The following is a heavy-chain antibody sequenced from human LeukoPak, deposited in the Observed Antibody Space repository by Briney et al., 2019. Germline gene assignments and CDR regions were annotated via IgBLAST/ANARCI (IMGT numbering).Heavy chain of an antibody. D-gene: IGHD2-15*01. CDR3: ARELPYYFDY. J-gene: IGHJ4*02. CDR2: IYSGGST. CDR1: GFTVSSNY. V-gene: IGHV3-66*01. Sequence: GGSLRLSCAASGFTVSSNYMSWVRQAPGKGLKWVSVIYSGGSTYYADSVKGRFTISRDNSKNTLYPQMNSLRAEDTAVYYCARELPYYFDYWGQGTLVTVFS.